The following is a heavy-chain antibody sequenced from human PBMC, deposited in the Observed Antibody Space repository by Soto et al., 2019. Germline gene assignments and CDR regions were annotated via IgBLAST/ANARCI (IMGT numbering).Heavy chain of an antibody. CDR1: GFTFTHYY. CDR3: ARDRRVQLYDRDV. J-gene: IGHJ6*02. D-gene: IGHD6-13*01. V-gene: IGHV1-46*01. CDR2: INPSGGST. Sequence: QVQLVQYGAEVKKPGASVKVSCKASGFTFTHYYMHWVRQAPGQGLEWMGVINPSGGSTSYAQKCQGRGSMTRDTSTSTVYMELRSLRSEDTSVDYCARDRRVQLYDRDVWGQGTTVTVSS.